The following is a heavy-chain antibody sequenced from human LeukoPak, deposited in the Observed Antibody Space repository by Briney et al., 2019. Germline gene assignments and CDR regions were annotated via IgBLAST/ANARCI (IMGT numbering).Heavy chain of an antibody. CDR1: GYTFTDYW. D-gene: IGHD4-17*01. J-gene: IGHJ4*02. V-gene: IGHV5-51*01. CDR2: IYPGDSDT. CDR3: ARRMYGDYQDYFDF. Sequence: GESLRISCQGSGYTFTDYWIGWVRQMSGKGLDWMGIIYPGDSDTRYSPSFQGQVTISADKSISTAYLQWSSLKASDTAGYYCARRMYGDYQDYFDFWGQGTLVTVSS.